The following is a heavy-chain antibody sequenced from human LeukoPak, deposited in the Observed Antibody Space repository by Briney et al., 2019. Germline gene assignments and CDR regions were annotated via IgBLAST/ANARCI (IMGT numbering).Heavy chain of an antibody. J-gene: IGHJ5*02. CDR1: GFTFSNYN. CDR3: ARDPPREYYYGSGIYSP. CDR2: ISSTSSYI. D-gene: IGHD3-10*01. V-gene: IGHV3-21*01. Sequence: PGGSLRLSCAASGFTFSNYNKNWVRQAPGEGLEWVSSISSTSSYIYYADSVKGRFTISRDNAKNSLYLQMNSLRAEDTAVYYCARDPPREYYYGSGIYSPWGQGTLVTVSS.